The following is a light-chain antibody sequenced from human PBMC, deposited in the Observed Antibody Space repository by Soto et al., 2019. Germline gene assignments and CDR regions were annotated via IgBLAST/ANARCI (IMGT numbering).Light chain of an antibody. CDR3: HQRRDWQYT. Sequence: EVVLTQSPATLSLSPGERATLSCRASQRITSYLSWYQQKPGQAPRLLIYDATNRVAGVAARFSGSRSGTDVTLTISTRQPEEFAVYYCHQRRDWQYTFGQGTKVEL. CDR1: QRITSY. V-gene: IGKV3-11*01. CDR2: DAT. J-gene: IGKJ2*01.